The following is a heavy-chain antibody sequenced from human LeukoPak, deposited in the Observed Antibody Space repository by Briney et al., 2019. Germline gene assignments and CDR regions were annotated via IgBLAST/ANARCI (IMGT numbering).Heavy chain of an antibody. V-gene: IGHV1-18*01. J-gene: IGHJ5*02. D-gene: IGHD2-2*01. Sequence: ASVTVSYKSSGYTFTTYGISWVRQAPGHGLEWMGWISSYNGNTSYAEKLQGRITMTKDTSTSTAYLELRSLRSDDTAVYYCARIACSSSSCTYSGRRRVRGGSLDPWGQGTLVTVSS. CDR1: GYTFTTYG. CDR3: ARIACSSSSCTYSGRRRVRGGSLDP. CDR2: ISSYNGNT.